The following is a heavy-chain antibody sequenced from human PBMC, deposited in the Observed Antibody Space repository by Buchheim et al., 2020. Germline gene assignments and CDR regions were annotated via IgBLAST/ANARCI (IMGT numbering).Heavy chain of an antibody. V-gene: IGHV4-30-2*01. Sequence: QLQLQESGSGLVKPSQTLSLTCAVSGGSISSGGYSWSWIRQPPGKGLEWIGYIYHSGSTYYNPSLESRVTISVARSTNQFSLKLSSVTAADTAVYYCARSVDTASGAHFDYWGQGTL. D-gene: IGHD5-18*01. CDR2: IYHSGST. J-gene: IGHJ4*02. CDR1: GGSISSGGYS. CDR3: ARSVDTASGAHFDY.